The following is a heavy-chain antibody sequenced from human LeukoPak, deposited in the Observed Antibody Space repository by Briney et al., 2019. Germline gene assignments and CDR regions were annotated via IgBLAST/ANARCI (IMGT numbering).Heavy chain of an antibody. Sequence: TGGSLRLSCAASGFTFNIYAMSWVRQAPGKGREWVSTLSGSGDSTFYADSVKGRFTISRDFSKNTVFLHMNSLRAEDTAMYYCARGDDSGYYDYFDYWGQGALVTVSS. CDR3: ARGDDSGYYDYFDY. CDR2: LSGSGDST. J-gene: IGHJ4*02. CDR1: GFTFNIYA. V-gene: IGHV3-23*01. D-gene: IGHD3-22*01.